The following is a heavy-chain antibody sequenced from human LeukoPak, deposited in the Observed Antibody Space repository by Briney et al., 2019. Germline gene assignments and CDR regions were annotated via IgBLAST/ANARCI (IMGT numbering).Heavy chain of an antibody. V-gene: IGHV1-2*02. CDR2: INPNSGGT. J-gene: IGHJ4*02. D-gene: IGHD3-3*01. Sequence: ASVKVSCKASGYTFTGYYMHWVRQAPGQGPEWMGWINPNSGGTNYAQKFQGRVTMTRDTSISTAYMELSRLRSDDTAVYYCARSSITIFGVVIGGYWGQGTLVTVSS. CDR3: ARSSITIFGVVIGGY. CDR1: GYTFTGYY.